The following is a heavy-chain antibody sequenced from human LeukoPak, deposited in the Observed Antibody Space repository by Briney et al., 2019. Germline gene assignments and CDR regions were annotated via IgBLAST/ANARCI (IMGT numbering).Heavy chain of an antibody. CDR3: AKVGNSYYYYGMDV. V-gene: IGHV3-23*01. J-gene: IGHJ6*02. Sequence: GGSLRLSCAASGFTFDDYTMHWVRQAPGKGLEWVSAISGSGGSTYYADSVKGRFTISRDNSKNTLYLQMNSLRAEDTAVYYCAKVGNSYYYYGMDVWGQGTTVTVSS. CDR1: GFTFDDYT. CDR2: ISGSGGST. D-gene: IGHD4-23*01.